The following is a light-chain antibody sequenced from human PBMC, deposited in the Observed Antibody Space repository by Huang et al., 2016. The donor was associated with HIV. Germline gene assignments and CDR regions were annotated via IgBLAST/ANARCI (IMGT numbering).Light chain of an antibody. Sequence: EIVLTQSPATLSLSPGERATLSCRASQRVSSSLAWYQQRPGQVPRLLIYDESTRATGVPARFSGSGSGTDFTLTISSLEPEDFAVYYCQQRSDWQFTFGPGTKVDIK. J-gene: IGKJ3*01. CDR1: QRVSSS. V-gene: IGKV3-11*01. CDR3: QQRSDWQFT. CDR2: DES.